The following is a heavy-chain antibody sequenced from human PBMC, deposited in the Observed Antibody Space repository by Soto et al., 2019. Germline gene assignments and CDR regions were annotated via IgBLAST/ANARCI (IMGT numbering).Heavy chain of an antibody. CDR2: ITGGGGNT. D-gene: IGHD6-19*01. CDR3: AKVRHSNAWYYFEY. V-gene: IGHV3-23*01. CDR1: GFTFGNYA. J-gene: IGHJ4*02. Sequence: EVQLLESGGGLVQPGGSLRLSCAASGFTFGNYAMSWVRQAPGKGLEWVSIITGGGGNTYYADSVKGRFSISRDNSNDTLYLQMNSLRADDTAVYYCAKVRHSNAWYYFEYWGQGALVTVSS.